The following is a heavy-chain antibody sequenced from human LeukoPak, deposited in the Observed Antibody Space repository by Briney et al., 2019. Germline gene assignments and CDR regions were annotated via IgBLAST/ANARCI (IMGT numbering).Heavy chain of an antibody. D-gene: IGHD3-16*01. CDR1: GGTFSSYA. V-gene: IGHV1-69*13. CDR3: ARNYSSLPLGY. Sequence: SVKVSCKASGGTFSSYAISWVRQAPGQGLEWMGGIIPIFGTANYAQKFQGRVTITADESTSTAYMELSSLRSGDAAVYYCARNYSSLPLGYWGQGTLVTVSS. CDR2: IIPIFGTA. J-gene: IGHJ4*02.